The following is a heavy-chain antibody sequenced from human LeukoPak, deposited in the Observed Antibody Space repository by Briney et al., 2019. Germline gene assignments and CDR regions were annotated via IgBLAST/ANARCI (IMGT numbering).Heavy chain of an antibody. CDR1: GFIFSNFW. CDR3: ARNRPGYFDY. V-gene: IGHV3-7*01. CDR2: LKEDGSES. J-gene: IGHJ4*02. Sequence: GGSLRLSCEASGFIFSNFWMTWVRQAPGEGLEWLGNLKEDGSESHYVDSVKGRFTISRDNAKNSVYLQMNSLRAEDTAVYYCARNRPGYFDYWGQGTLITVSS.